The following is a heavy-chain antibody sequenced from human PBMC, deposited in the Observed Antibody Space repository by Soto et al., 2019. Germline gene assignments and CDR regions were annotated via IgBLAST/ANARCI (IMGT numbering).Heavy chain of an antibody. Sequence: GSLRLSCAASGFTFSSYSMNWVRQAPGKGLEWVSSISSSSSYIYYADSVKGRFTISRDNAKNSLYLQMNSLRAEDTAVYYCARRSRAAAGTGGYWGQGTLVTVSS. CDR2: ISSSSSYI. CDR1: GFTFSSYS. D-gene: IGHD6-13*01. J-gene: IGHJ4*02. CDR3: ARRSRAAAGTGGY. V-gene: IGHV3-21*01.